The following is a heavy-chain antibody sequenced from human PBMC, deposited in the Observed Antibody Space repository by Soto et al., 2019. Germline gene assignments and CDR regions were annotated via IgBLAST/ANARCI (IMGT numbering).Heavy chain of an antibody. CDR1: GDTFSSYT. D-gene: IGHD3-22*01. V-gene: IGHV1-69*02. Sequence: QVQLVQSGAEVKKPGSSVKVSCKASGDTFSSYTISWVRQAPGQGLEWMGRIIPILGIANYAQKFQGRVTITADKSTSTAYMELSSLRSEDTAVYYCARSTMIVVGDFDYWGQGTLVTVSS. CDR2: IIPILGIA. J-gene: IGHJ4*02. CDR3: ARSTMIVVGDFDY.